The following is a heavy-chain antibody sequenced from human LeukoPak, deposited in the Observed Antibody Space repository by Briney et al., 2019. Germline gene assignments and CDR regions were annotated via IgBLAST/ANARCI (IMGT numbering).Heavy chain of an antibody. V-gene: IGHV3-48*04. D-gene: IGHD2-2*01. CDR1: GFTFDDYG. Sequence: GGSLRLSCAASGFTFDDYGMSWVRQAPGKGLEWVSYISSSSSTIYYADSVKGRFTISRDNAKNSLYLQMNSLRAEDTAVYYCANHLACGSTSCPSFDYWGQGTLVTVSS. CDR3: ANHLACGSTSCPSFDY. J-gene: IGHJ4*02. CDR2: ISSSSSTI.